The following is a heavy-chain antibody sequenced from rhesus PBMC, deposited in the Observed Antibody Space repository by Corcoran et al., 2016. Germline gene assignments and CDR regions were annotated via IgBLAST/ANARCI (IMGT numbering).Heavy chain of an antibody. CDR1: GGSISSSY. J-gene: IGHJ4*01. CDR3: ARSWGQRVLVPDY. D-gene: IGHD2-2*01. V-gene: IGHV4-169*01. CDR2: IYGSGSST. Sequence: QLQLQESGPGLVKPSETLSVTCAVSGGSISSSYWSWIRQAPGKGLEGIGYIYGSGSSTNYHPPLKSRVTLSVDTSKNQLSLKLSSVTTADTAVYYCARSWGQRVLVPDYWGQGVLVTVSS.